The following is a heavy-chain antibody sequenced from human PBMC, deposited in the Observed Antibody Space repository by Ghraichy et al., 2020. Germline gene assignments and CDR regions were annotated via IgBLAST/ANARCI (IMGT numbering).Heavy chain of an antibody. CDR3: AREPRGYSYGS. V-gene: IGHV3-7*03. CDR2: IKDDGGEK. Sequence: GESLNISCAASGFTFSSFWMSWVRRAPGKGLEWVANIKDDGGEKYYVDSVKGRFTISRDNAKNSLYLQMNNLRAEDTAVYYCAREPRGYSYGSWGQGTLVTVSS. J-gene: IGHJ4*02. CDR1: GFTFSSFW. D-gene: IGHD5-18*01.